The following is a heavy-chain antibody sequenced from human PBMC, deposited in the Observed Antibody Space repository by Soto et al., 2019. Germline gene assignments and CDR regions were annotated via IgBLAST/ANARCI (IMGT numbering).Heavy chain of an antibody. V-gene: IGHV3-30*18. Sequence: GGSLRLSCAASGFTFSSYGMHWFRQAPGKGLEWVAVISYDGSNKYYADSVKGRFTISRDNSKNTLYLQMNSLRAEDTAVYYCAKTIAARPYYFDYWGQGTQVTVSS. CDR3: AKTIAARPYYFDY. D-gene: IGHD6-6*01. CDR1: GFTFSSYG. J-gene: IGHJ4*02. CDR2: ISYDGSNK.